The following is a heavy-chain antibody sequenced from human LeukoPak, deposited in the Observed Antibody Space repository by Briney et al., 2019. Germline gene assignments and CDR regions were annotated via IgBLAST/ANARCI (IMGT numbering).Heavy chain of an antibody. CDR1: GYTFTGYY. CDR2: VNPNSGGT. J-gene: IGHJ5*02. V-gene: IGHV1-2*02. D-gene: IGHD5-12*01. Sequence: GGSVKVSCKASGYTFTGYYMHWVRQAPGQGLEWMGWVNPNSGGTNYAQKFQGRVTMTRDTSISTAYMELSRLRSDDTAVYYCARVSGYDSRFDPWGQGTLVTVSS. CDR3: ARVSGYDSRFDP.